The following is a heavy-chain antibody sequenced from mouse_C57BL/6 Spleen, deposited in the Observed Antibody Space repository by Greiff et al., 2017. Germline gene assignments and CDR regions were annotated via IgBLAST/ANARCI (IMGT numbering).Heavy chain of an antibody. CDR3: ARRAIYYDYDGFAY. CDR2: INPSTGGT. V-gene: IGHV1-42*01. Sequence: EVQLVESGPELVKPGASVKISCKASGYSFTGYYMNWVKQSPEKSLEWIGEINPSTGGTTYNQKFKAKATLTVDKSSSTAYMQLKSLTSQDSAVYYCARRAIYYDYDGFAYWGQGTLVTVSA. J-gene: IGHJ3*01. D-gene: IGHD2-4*01. CDR1: GYSFTGYY.